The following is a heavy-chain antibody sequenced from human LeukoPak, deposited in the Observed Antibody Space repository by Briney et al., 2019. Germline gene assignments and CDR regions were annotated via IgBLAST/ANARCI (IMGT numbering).Heavy chain of an antibody. CDR2: IYYSGST. D-gene: IGHD2-2*02. J-gene: IGHJ3*02. CDR3: ARHSSFVVVPAAIFGAFDI. CDR1: GGSISSYY. Sequence: SETLSLTCTVSGGSISSYYWSWIQQPPGKGLEWIGYIYYSGSTNYNPSLKSRVTISVDTSKNQFSLKLSSVTAADTAVYYCARHSSFVVVPAAIFGAFDIWGQGTMVTVSS. V-gene: IGHV4-59*08.